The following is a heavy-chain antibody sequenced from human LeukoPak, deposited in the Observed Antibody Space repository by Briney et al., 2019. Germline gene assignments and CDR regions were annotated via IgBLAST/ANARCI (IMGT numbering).Heavy chain of an antibody. CDR1: GGSISSGGYY. CDR2: IYYSGST. J-gene: IGHJ4*02. V-gene: IGHV4-31*03. CDR3: ARFISTTVTTFFDY. D-gene: IGHD4-17*01. Sequence: SETLSLTCPLSGGSISSGGYYWSWIRQPPGKDLAWMGYIYYSGSTYYNPSLKSRVTISVDTSKNQFSLKLSSVTAADTAVYYCARFISTTVTTFFDYWGQGTLVTVSS.